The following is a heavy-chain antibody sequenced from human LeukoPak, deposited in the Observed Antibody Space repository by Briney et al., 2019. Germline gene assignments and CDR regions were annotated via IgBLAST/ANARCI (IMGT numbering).Heavy chain of an antibody. CDR1: GLTFSGYA. V-gene: IGHV3-23*01. J-gene: IGHJ5*02. D-gene: IGHD3-3*01. CDR2: ISGSGGST. Sequence: PGGSLRLSCAASGLTFSGYAMSWVRQAPGKGLEWVSGISGSGGSTYYADSVKGRFTISRDNSKNTLYLQMNSLRAEDTAVYYCAKEPIFGGLAWGQGTLVTVSS. CDR3: AKEPIFGGLA.